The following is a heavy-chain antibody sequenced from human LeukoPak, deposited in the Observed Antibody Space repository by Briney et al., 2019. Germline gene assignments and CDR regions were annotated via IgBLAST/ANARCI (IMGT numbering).Heavy chain of an antibody. CDR3: ARDCSGGSCYGAFDI. V-gene: IGHV4-30-4*01. J-gene: IGHJ3*02. D-gene: IGHD2-15*01. CDR2: IYDSGST. Sequence: SETLSLTCTVSGASIRSGDYYWSWIRQPPGKGLEWIGYIYDSGSTYYNPSLKSRITISVDTSENRSSLKLSSVTATDTAVYYCARDCSGGSCYGAFDIWGQGTMVTVSS. CDR1: GASIRSGDYY.